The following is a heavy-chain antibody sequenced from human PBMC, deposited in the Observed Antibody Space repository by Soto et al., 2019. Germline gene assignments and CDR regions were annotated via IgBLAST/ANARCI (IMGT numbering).Heavy chain of an antibody. V-gene: IGHV3-23*01. CDR1: GFTFSSYA. CDR3: AHSPILVVIYLFDY. Sequence: VGSLRLSCAASGFTFSSYAMSWVRQAPGKGLEWVSAISGSGGSTYYADSVKGRFTISRDNSKNTLYRQMNSLRAEDTAVYYCAHSPILVVIYLFDYWGQGTLVTVSS. J-gene: IGHJ4*02. CDR2: ISGSGGST. D-gene: IGHD3-22*01.